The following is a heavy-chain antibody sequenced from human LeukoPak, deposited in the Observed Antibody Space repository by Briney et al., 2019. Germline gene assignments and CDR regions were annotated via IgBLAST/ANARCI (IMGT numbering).Heavy chain of an antibody. J-gene: IGHJ4*02. CDR3: SRGSGWLSVY. D-gene: IGHD6-19*01. Sequence: PARSLRLTSTDSGLNFGDYLKSRFRQSPGKGLEWIGFISGGTTGYAASVKGRFTISRDDSTSIACLQMNSLTTEDTAVYYCSRGSGWLSVYWGQGTLVTVSS. V-gene: IGHV3-49*03. CDR2: ISGGTT. CDR1: GLNFGDYL.